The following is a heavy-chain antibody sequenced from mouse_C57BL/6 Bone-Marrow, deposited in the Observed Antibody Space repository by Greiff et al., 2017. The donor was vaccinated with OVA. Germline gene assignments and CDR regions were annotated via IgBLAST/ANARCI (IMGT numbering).Heavy chain of an antibody. J-gene: IGHJ1*03. D-gene: IGHD2-1*01. Sequence: QVQLQQPGAELVKPGASVKVSCKASGYTFTSYWMHWVKQRPGQGLEWIGRIHPSDSDTNYNQKFKGKATLTVDKSSSTAYMQLSSLKSEDSAVYYCAIEGGYYGKGDWYFDVWGTGTTVTVSS. CDR3: AIEGGYYGKGDWYFDV. CDR1: GYTFTSYW. V-gene: IGHV1-74*01. CDR2: IHPSDSDT.